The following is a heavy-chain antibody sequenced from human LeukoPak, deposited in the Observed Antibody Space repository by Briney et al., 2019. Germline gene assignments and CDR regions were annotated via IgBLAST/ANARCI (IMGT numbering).Heavy chain of an antibody. CDR2: INSDGSST. V-gene: IGHV3-74*01. CDR1: GFTFSSYG. CDR3: ARDRIAVAGLGN. D-gene: IGHD6-19*01. Sequence: GGSLRLSCAASGFTFSSYGMHWVRQAPGKGLVWVSRINSDGSSTSYADSVKGRFTISRDNAKNTLYLQMNSLRAEDTAVYYCARDRIAVAGLGNWGQGTLVTVSS. J-gene: IGHJ4*02.